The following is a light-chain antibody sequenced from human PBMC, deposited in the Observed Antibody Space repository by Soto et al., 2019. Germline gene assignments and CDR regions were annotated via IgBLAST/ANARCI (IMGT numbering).Light chain of an antibody. CDR2: EVS. Sequence: QSALTQPASVSGSPGQSITISCTGNSSDVGGYNYVSWYQQHPGKAPKLMIYEVSNRPSGVSNRFSGSKSGNTASLTISGLQPEDEADYYCSSYTSSSTLVFGTGTKLTVL. V-gene: IGLV2-14*01. J-gene: IGLJ1*01. CDR1: SSDVGGYNY. CDR3: SSYTSSSTLV.